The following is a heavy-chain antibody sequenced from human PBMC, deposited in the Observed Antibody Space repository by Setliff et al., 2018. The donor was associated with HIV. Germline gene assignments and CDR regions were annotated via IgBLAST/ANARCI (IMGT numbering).Heavy chain of an antibody. CDR3: ARLSGGMVPNY. CDR1: GGSITRTPYY. V-gene: IGHV4-39*01. Sequence: PEETLSLTCTVSGGSITRTPYYWGWIRQPPGKGLEWIGSIYHTGITYDNPSLKSRVTISVDTSKNQISLRLSSVTAADTAVYYCARLSGGMVPNYWGQGTLVTVSS. D-gene: IGHD3-10*01. CDR2: IYHTGIT. J-gene: IGHJ4*02.